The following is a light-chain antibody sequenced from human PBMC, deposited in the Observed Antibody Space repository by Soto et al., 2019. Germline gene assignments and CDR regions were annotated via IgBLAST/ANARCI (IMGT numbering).Light chain of an antibody. CDR1: QSVRNNY. J-gene: IGKJ5*01. V-gene: IGKV3D-20*02. CDR2: AAS. CDR3: QQRSNWPIT. Sequence: EIVLTKSPGTLSLSPGERATLSCRASQSVRNNYLAWYQQRPGQAPRLLIYAASSRATGIPDRFSGSGSGTDFTLTISRLEPEDFALYYCQQRSNWPITFGQGTRWRL.